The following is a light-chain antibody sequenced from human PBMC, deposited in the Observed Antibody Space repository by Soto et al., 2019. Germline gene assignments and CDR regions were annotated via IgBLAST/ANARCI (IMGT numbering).Light chain of an antibody. CDR1: QSVSIY. CDR2: AAS. V-gene: IGKV3-15*01. Sequence: EIVMTQSPATLSVSPGERATLSCRASQSVSIYLAWYQQTPGQAPKLLIYAASTRESGIPFRFSGSASGTEFTLTISCLQSGDFTIYYCQQYNRWPLTFGQGTKVDIK. CDR3: QQYNRWPLT. J-gene: IGKJ1*01.